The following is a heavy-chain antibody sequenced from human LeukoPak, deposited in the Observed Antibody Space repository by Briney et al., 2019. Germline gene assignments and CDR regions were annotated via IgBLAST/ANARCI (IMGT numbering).Heavy chain of an antibody. J-gene: IGHJ2*01. CDR2: IYSGGST. CDR3: ARGSDYGDYGYFDL. V-gene: IGHV3-53*01. CDR1: GFTVSSNY. D-gene: IGHD4-17*01. Sequence: GGSLRLSCAASGFTVSSNYMNWVRQAPGKGLEWVSVIYSGGSTYYADSVKGRFTISRDNSKNTLYLQMNSLRAEDTAVYYCARGSDYGDYGYFDLWGRGTLVTVSS.